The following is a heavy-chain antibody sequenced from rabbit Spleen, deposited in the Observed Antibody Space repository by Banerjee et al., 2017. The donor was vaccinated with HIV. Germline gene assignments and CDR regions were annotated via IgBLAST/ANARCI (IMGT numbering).Heavy chain of an antibody. J-gene: IGHJ4*01. CDR2: IYAGSSGST. CDR3: ARDGAGGSYFAL. V-gene: IGHV1S45*01. D-gene: IGHD8-1*01. CDR1: GFSFSSDYD. Sequence: QEQLVESGGGLVKPGASLTLTCKASGFSFSSDYDMCWVRQAPGKGLEWIACIYAGSSGSTYYASWAKGRFTISKTSSTTVTLQMTSLTAADTATYFCARDGAGGSYFALWGPGTLVTV.